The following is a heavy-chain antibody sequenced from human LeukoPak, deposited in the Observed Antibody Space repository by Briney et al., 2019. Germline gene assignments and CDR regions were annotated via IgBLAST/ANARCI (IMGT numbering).Heavy chain of an antibody. CDR3: ATLGLGGYCSSTSCPG. CDR1: GYTLTELS. CDR2: FDPEDGET. J-gene: IGHJ4*02. Sequence: ASVKVPCKVSGYTLTELSMHWVRQAPGKGLEWMGGFDPEDGETIYAQKFQGRVTMTEDTSTDTAYMELSSLRSEDTAVYYCATLGLGGYCSSTSCPGWGQGTLVTVSS. V-gene: IGHV1-24*01. D-gene: IGHD2-2*03.